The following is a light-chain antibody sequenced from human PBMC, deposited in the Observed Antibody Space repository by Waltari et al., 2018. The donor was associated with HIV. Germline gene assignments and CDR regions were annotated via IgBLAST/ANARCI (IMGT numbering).Light chain of an antibody. CDR1: KYIDKY. CDR3: QQSYSTLLYT. CDR2: AAS. V-gene: IGKV1-39*01. J-gene: IGKJ2*01. Sequence: DIQMTQFPSSLSSSVGGRVVITCLAPKYIDKYVNWYQLKLGKAPILLIFAASSLQSGASSRFIGSGFGTDFSLAISDLHSEDAGTYFCQQSYSTLLYTFGQGTKLEI.